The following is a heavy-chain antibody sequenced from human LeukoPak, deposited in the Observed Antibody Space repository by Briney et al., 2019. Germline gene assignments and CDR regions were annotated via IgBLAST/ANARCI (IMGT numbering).Heavy chain of an antibody. D-gene: IGHD5-12*01. CDR2: VYPTNSET. Sequence: GASLQISCKGSGYIFTNYWIAWVRQLPGKGLEWMGIVYPTNSETRYSPSSQGQVTISADKSSSTGYLQWSSLKASDTAMYYCARHRYSGSDTQGFDYWGQGTLVTVSS. CDR3: ARHRYSGSDTQGFDY. J-gene: IGHJ4*02. CDR1: GYIFTNYW. V-gene: IGHV5-51*01.